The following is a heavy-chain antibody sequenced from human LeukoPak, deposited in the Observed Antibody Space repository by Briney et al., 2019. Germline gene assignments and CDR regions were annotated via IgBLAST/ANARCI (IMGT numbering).Heavy chain of an antibody. CDR2: INPSGST. D-gene: IGHD3-9*01. V-gene: IGHV4-34*01. Sequence: SETLSLTCAVHGDSFSGSYWNWIRQPPGKGLEWIGEINPSGSTNYNPSLKSRLAISLDNPKNQFSLNLTSVTAADTAVYYCARGTLRFDWTNPDVRALYHYYYMGVWGKGTTVTVSS. CDR1: GDSFSGSY. J-gene: IGHJ6*03. CDR3: ARGTLRFDWTNPDVRALYHYYYMGV.